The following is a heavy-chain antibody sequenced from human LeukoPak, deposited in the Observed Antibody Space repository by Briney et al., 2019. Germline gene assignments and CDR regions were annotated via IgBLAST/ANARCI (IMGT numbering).Heavy chain of an antibody. Sequence: PSETLSLTCTVSGGFISTYYWNWIRQPPGKGLEWVSVIYSGGSTYYADSVKGRFTISRDNSKNTLYLQMNSLRAEDTAVYYCARQSRSSSWYLLDFDYWGQGTLVTVSS. CDR2: IYSGGST. D-gene: IGHD6-13*01. V-gene: IGHV3-53*01. CDR1: GGFISTYY. J-gene: IGHJ4*02. CDR3: ARQSRSSSWYLLDFDY.